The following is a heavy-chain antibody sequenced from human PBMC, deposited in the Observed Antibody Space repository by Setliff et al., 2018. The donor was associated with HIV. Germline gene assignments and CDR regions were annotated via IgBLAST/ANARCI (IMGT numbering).Heavy chain of an antibody. J-gene: IGHJ5*02. CDR2: IYYSGST. CDR1: GGSISSSSYY. D-gene: IGHD3-10*01. CDR3: ARHGLLWFGAGYNWFDP. Sequence: PSETLSLTCTVSGGSISSSSYYWGWIRQPPGKGLEWIGSIYYSGSTYYNPSLKSRVTISVDTSKNQFSLKLSSVTAADTAVYYCARHGLLWFGAGYNWFDPWGQGSPVTVSS. V-gene: IGHV4-39*01.